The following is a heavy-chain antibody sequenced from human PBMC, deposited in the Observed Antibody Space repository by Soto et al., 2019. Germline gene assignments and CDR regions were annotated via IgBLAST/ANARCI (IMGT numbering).Heavy chain of an antibody. J-gene: IGHJ3*02. CDR1: GYTFTGYY. CDR3: ARDGAVAGSDAFDI. V-gene: IGHV1-2*04. CDR2: INPNSGGT. D-gene: IGHD6-19*01. Sequence: ASVKVSCKASGYTFTGYYMHWVLQAPGQGLEWMGWINPNSGGTNYAQKFQGWVTMTRDTSISTAYMELSRLRSDDTAVYYCARDGAVAGSDAFDIWGQGTMVTVSS.